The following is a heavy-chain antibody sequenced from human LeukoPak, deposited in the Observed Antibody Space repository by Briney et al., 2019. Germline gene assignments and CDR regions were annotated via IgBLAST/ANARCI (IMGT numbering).Heavy chain of an antibody. CDR3: ARAKEMADFDY. Sequence: GGSLRLSCAASGFTFSHYYMSWVRQAPGKGLEWVANIKQDGSEQFYLDSVKGRFTISRDNAKNALYLQMHSLRVEDTAVYYCARAKEMADFDYWGQGTLVTVSS. CDR2: IKQDGSEQ. CDR1: GFTFSHYY. V-gene: IGHV3-7*01. J-gene: IGHJ4*02. D-gene: IGHD5-24*01.